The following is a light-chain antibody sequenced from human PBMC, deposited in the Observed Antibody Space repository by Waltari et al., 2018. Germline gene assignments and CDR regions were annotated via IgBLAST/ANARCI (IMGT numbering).Light chain of an antibody. J-gene: IGLJ3*02. V-gene: IGLV2-23*01. Sequence: QSALTQPASVSGSPGQSITISCTGTSSDVGTYNFSSWYQQNPCKAPKLMIYGGNQRPSGVSSRFSGSKAGNTASLTISGLQAEDEADYYCYSYAVSGTWVFGGGTKLTVL. CDR2: GGN. CDR3: YSYAVSGTWV. CDR1: SSDVGTYNF.